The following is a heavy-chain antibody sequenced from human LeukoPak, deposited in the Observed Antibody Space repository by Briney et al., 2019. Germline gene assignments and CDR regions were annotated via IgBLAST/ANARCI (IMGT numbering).Heavy chain of an antibody. D-gene: IGHD2-8*01. CDR1: GGSFSGYY. J-gene: IGHJ4*02. V-gene: IGHV4-34*01. Sequence: SETLSLTCAVYGGSFSGYYWSWIRQPPGKGLEWIGEINHSGSTNYNPSLKSRVTISVDTSKNQFSLKLSSVTAADTAVYYCARGEITKSWDYWGQGTLVTVSS. CDR3: ARGEITKSWDY. CDR2: INHSGST.